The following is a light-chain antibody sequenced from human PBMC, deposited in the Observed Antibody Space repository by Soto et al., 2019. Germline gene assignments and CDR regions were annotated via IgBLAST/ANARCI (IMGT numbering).Light chain of an antibody. CDR3: SSYTSRSTLYV. CDR1: SSDIGGYNY. Sequence: QSVLTQPASVSGSPGQSITVSCTGTSSDIGGYNYVSWYQQHPGKAPKLMVYEVTNRPSGVSDRFSGSKSGNTASLTISGLHADYEGYYYCSSYTSRSTLYVFGTGTKLTVL. CDR2: EVT. V-gene: IGLV2-14*01. J-gene: IGLJ1*01.